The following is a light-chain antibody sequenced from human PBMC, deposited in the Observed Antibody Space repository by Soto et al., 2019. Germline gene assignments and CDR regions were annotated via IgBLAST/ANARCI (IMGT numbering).Light chain of an antibody. Sequence: QSVLTQPPSASGTPGQRVTISCSGSSSNIGSNYVYWYQQLPGTAPNLLIYRNNQRPSGVPDRFSGSKSGTSASLAISGLRSEDEADDYCAAWYDSLSGPVFGGGTKLTVL. V-gene: IGLV1-47*01. J-gene: IGLJ3*02. CDR3: AAWYDSLSGPV. CDR1: SSNIGSNY. CDR2: RNN.